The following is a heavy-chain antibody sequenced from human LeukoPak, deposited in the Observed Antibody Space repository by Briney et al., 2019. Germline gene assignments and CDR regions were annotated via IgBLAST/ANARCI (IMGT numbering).Heavy chain of an antibody. V-gene: IGHV4-4*07. CDR1: GGSFSIYY. CDR2: IYTSGST. J-gene: IGHJ4*02. CDR3: ARQGYSDFSSRPFDY. Sequence: SETLSLTCTVSGGSFSIYYWTWIRQPAGKGLEWIGRIYTSGSTNYNPSLKSRVTMSVDTSKNQFSLRLNSVNAADTAVFYCARQGYSDFSSRPFDYWGQGTLVTVSS. D-gene: IGHD1-26*01.